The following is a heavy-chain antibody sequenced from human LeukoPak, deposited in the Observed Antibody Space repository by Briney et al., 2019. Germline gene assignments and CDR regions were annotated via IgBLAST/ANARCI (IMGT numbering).Heavy chain of an antibody. CDR3: AKDRGYSYAPTLDY. Sequence: PGGSLRLSCAASGFTFSNYGMNWVRQAPGKGLEWVSGITGNGGTTYYADSVKGRFTISRDNSKNTLYLQMNSLRAEDTAVYYCAKDRGYSYAPTLDYWGQGTLVTVSS. D-gene: IGHD5-18*01. CDR2: ITGNGGTT. V-gene: IGHV3-23*01. J-gene: IGHJ4*02. CDR1: GFTFSNYG.